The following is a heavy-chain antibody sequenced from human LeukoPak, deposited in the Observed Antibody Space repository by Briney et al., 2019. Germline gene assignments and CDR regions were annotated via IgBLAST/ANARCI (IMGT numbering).Heavy chain of an antibody. J-gene: IGHJ3*02. CDR3: AKLQDSSGWYLPEDAFDI. CDR2: ISGSGGST. Sequence: GGSLRLSCAASGFTFSSYAMSWVRQAPGKGLEWVSAISGSGGSTYYADSVEGRFTISRDNSKNTLYLQMNSLRAEDTAVYYCAKLQDSSGWYLPEDAFDIWGQGTMVAVSS. V-gene: IGHV3-23*01. D-gene: IGHD6-19*01. CDR1: GFTFSSYA.